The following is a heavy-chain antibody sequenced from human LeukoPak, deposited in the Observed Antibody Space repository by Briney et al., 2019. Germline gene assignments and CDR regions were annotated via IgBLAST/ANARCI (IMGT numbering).Heavy chain of an antibody. CDR1: GFTFSSYA. CDR3: VKEFRGPLQNY. D-gene: IGHD3-10*01. CDR2: ISSNGGST. Sequence: GGSLRLSCSASGFTFSSYAMDWVRQAPGKGLEYVSAISSNGGSTYYADSVKGRFTISRDNSKNTLYLQMSSLRAEDTAVYYCVKEFRGPLQNYWGQGTLVTVSS. J-gene: IGHJ4*02. V-gene: IGHV3-64D*06.